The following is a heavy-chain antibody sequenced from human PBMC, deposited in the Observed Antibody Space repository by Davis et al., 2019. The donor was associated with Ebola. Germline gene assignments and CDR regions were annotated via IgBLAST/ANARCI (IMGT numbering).Heavy chain of an antibody. J-gene: IGHJ6*02. Sequence: GGSLRLSCAASGFTFSNYWMSWVRQAPGKGLEWVANIKQDGSEKYYVDSVKGRFTISRDNAKNSLYLQMNSLRAEDTAVYYCARVLYSSPTNLYYYYDMDVWGQGTTVTVSS. CDR3: ARVLYSSPTNLYYYYDMDV. D-gene: IGHD6-13*01. CDR1: GFTFSNYW. CDR2: IKQDGSEK. V-gene: IGHV3-7*01.